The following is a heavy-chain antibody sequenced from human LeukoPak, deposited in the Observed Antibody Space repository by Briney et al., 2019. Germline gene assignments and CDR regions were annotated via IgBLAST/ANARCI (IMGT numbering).Heavy chain of an antibody. Sequence: PSETLSLTCTISGGSIFRSSDFWTWIRQPPGKGLEFIGTVLYNDSSYYNPSLKSRVTVYRDTPKNRFFLKLTSVTPADTAVYYCARRRRGGNHPYYYYTGMDVWGQGTAVIVSS. J-gene: IGHJ6*02. CDR3: ARRRRGGNHPYYYYTGMDV. CDR1: GGSIFRSSDF. D-gene: IGHD4-23*01. V-gene: IGHV4-39*01. CDR2: VLYNDSS.